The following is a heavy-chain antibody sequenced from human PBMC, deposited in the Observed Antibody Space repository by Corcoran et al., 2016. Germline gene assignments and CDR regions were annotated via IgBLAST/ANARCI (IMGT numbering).Heavy chain of an antibody. CDR2: IKQDGSEK. Sequence: EVKLVESGGGLVQPGGCLRLSCVASGFTLSRYWMGWVRQAPGKGLEWVANIKQDGSEKHYVDSVKGRFIISRNNAENSLDLQMDSLRVDDTAVYYCASIGGSQPNDAFDICGQGTEVTVSS. J-gene: IGHJ3*02. D-gene: IGHD1-26*01. CDR3: ASIGGSQPNDAFDI. CDR1: GFTLSRYW. V-gene: IGHV3-7*01.